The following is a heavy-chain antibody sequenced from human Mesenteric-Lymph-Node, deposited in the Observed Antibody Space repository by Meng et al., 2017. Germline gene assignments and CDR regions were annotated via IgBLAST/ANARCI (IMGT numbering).Heavy chain of an antibody. J-gene: IGHJ4*02. Sequence: GESLKISCAASGFTFSHYWMHWVRQAPGKGLVWVSRINSDGSGSSTSYADSVKGRFTISSDNAKTTLYLQMNSLRVEDTAVYYCVRDRYSSGTHYFDSWGQGTLVTVSS. CDR1: GFTFSHYW. CDR2: INSDGSGSST. D-gene: IGHD5-18*01. V-gene: IGHV3-74*01. CDR3: VRDRYSSGTHYFDS.